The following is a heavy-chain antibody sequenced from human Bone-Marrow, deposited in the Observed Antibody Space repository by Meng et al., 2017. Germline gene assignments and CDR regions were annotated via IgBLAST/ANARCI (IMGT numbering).Heavy chain of an antibody. CDR1: GFTFSSYS. CDR3: AREPDYYGSGLDY. Sequence: GESLKISCAASGFTFSSYSMNWVRQAPGKGLEWVSSISSSSSYIYYADSVKGRFTISGDNAKNSLYLQMNSLRAEDTAVYYCAREPDYYGSGLDYWGQGTLVTVSS. J-gene: IGHJ4*02. D-gene: IGHD3-10*01. V-gene: IGHV3-21*01. CDR2: ISSSSSYI.